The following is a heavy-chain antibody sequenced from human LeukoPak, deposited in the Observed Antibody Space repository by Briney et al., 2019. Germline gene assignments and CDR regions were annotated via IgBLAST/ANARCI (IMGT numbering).Heavy chain of an antibody. CDR2: IRYDGSNK. CDR3: AKGSKAVIFTRDHYMDV. CDR1: GFTFSNYV. J-gene: IGHJ6*03. V-gene: IGHV3-30*02. D-gene: IGHD3/OR15-3a*01. Sequence: GGSLRLSCAASGFTFSNYVMQWVRQAPGKGLEWVAFIRYDGSNKSFPDSVKGRFTISRDNSKNTLYLQMNSLRAEDTAVYYCAKGSKAVIFTRDHYMDVWGKGTTVTISS.